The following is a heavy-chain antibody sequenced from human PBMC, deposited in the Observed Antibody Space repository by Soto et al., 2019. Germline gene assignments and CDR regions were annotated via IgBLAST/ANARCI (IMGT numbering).Heavy chain of an antibody. V-gene: IGHV4-61*01. Sequence: SETLSLTCTVSGGSVSSGSYYWSWIRQPPGKGLEWIGYIYYSGSTNYNPSLKSRVTVSVDPSKNQFSLKLSSVTAADTAVYYCARVRLGYFDYWGQGTLVTVSS. CDR3: ARVRLGYFDY. D-gene: IGHD6-6*01. CDR1: GGSVSSGSYY. CDR2: IYYSGST. J-gene: IGHJ4*02.